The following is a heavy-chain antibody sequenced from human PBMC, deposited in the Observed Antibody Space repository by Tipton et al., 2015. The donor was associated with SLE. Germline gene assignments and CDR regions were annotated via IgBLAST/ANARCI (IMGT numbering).Heavy chain of an antibody. CDR1: GGSLSSYY. D-gene: IGHD1-26*01. J-gene: IGHJ6*02. Sequence: TLSLTCTVSGGSLSSYYWSWIRQPAGKGLEWIGRIYASGSTEYNPSLKSRVTISVDPSKNQFSLRLTSLTAADTAVYYCARVVGGYYGMDVWGQGTTVTVSS. CDR2: IYASGST. CDR3: ARVVGGYYGMDV. V-gene: IGHV4-4*07.